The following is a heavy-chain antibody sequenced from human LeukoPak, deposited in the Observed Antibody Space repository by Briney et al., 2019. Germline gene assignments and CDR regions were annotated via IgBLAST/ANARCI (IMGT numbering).Heavy chain of an antibody. CDR3: AKDEGRGGVYLASVDY. V-gene: IGHV3-30*02. J-gene: IGHJ4*02. Sequence: GGSLRLSCAASGFTFSSYGMHWVRQAPGKGLEWVAFIRYDGSNQYYPDFVKGRFTISSDNSKNTLYLQMNSLRTEDTAVYYCAKDEGRGGVYLASVDYWGRGTLVTVSS. CDR1: GFTFSSYG. CDR2: IRYDGSNQ. D-gene: IGHD2/OR15-2a*01.